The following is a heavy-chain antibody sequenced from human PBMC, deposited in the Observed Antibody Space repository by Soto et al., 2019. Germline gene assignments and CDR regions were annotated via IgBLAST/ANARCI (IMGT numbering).Heavy chain of an antibody. CDR3: ARDPCSGGSCYPDY. J-gene: IGHJ4*02. D-gene: IGHD2-15*01. V-gene: IGHV3-21*01. CDR2: ISSSSSYI. Sequence: GGSLRLSCAASGFTFSSYSMNWVRQAPGKGLEWVSSISSSSSYIYYADSVKGRFTISRDNAKNSLYLQMNSLRAEDTAVYYCARDPCSGGSCYPDYWGQGTLVTVSS. CDR1: GFTFSSYS.